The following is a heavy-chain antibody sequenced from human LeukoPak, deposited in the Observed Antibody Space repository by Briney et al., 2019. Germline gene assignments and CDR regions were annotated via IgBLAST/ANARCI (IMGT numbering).Heavy chain of an antibody. CDR2: ISPDGGNT. CDR3: VPKRTEGY. Sequence: PGGSLRLSCSASGFTFSSYAMHWVRQAPGKGLEYVSAISPDGGNTYYADSVKGRFSISRDNSKNTLYLQMSSLRPEDTAVYYCVPKRTEGYWGQGTLVTVSS. J-gene: IGHJ4*02. V-gene: IGHV3-64D*06. CDR1: GFTFSSYA.